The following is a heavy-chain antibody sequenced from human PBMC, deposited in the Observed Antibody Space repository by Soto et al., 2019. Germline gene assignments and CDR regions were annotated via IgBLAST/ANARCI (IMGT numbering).Heavy chain of an antibody. CDR2: AHHSGRT. CDR1: GDSMSSSNW. V-gene: IGHV4-4*02. J-gene: IGHJ4*02. Sequence: QVQLQESGPGLLKPSGTLSLTCTVSGDSMSSSNWWNWVRQPPGKGLEWIGEAHHSGRTNSNPSPQGRVAIAVDRSQNLFSLKLASVTAADTAVYYCVSSEATALDYWGQGTLVTVSS. CDR3: VSSEATALDY.